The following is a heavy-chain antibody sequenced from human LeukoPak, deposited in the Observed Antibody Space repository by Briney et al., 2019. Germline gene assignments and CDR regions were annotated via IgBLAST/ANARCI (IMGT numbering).Heavy chain of an antibody. CDR3: ARDPYYYGSGSYGDY. V-gene: IGHV3-74*01. CDR2: INSDGSST. CDR1: GFTFSSYW. J-gene: IGHJ4*02. Sequence: GGSLRLSCAASGFTFSSYWMHWVRQAPGKGLVWVSRINSDGSSTSYADSVKGRFTISRDNAKNTLYLQMNSLRAEDTAVYYCARDPYYYGSGSYGDYWGQGTLLTVSS. D-gene: IGHD3-10*01.